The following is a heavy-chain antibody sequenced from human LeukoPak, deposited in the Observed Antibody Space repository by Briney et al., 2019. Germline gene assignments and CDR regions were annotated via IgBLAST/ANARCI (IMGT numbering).Heavy chain of an antibody. CDR3: ARDPWGYGPGAFDI. CDR2: ISYDGSNK. D-gene: IGHD3-16*01. Sequence: GRSLRSSCAASGFTFSSYAMHWVRQAPGKGLEWVAVISYDGSNKYYADSVKGRFTISRDNSKNTLYLQMNSLRAEDTAVYYCARDPWGYGPGAFDIWGQGTMVTVSS. CDR1: GFTFSSYA. V-gene: IGHV3-30-3*01. J-gene: IGHJ3*02.